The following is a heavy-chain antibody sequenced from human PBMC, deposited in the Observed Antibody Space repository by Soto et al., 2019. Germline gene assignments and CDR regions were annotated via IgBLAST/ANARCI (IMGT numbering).Heavy chain of an antibody. D-gene: IGHD1-7*01. CDR1: GLTFSNYA. Sequence: EVRLLESGGGLVKPGGSLRLSCATSGLTFSNYAMSWVRQAPGGGLEWVPSMSGSSSTTYYADSVRGRFTISMDRSKNTLYLQMSGLRAEDTALYYCANNQERELPRGIDFWGQGTLVTVSS. CDR2: MSGSSSTT. V-gene: IGHV3-23*01. CDR3: ANNQERELPRGIDF. J-gene: IGHJ4*02.